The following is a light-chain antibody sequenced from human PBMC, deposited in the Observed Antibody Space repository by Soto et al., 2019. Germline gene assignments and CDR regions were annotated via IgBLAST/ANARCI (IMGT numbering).Light chain of an antibody. V-gene: IGLV2-14*01. J-gene: IGLJ1*01. CDR2: EVS. Sequence: QSALTQPASVSGSPGQSITISCTGTSSDIGDYKYVSWYQQHPGKAPKLMISEVSNRPSGVSSRFSGSKSGYTASLTISGLQAEDEAGYYCSSFSSSTTYVFGTGTKLTVL. CDR3: SSFSSSTTYV. CDR1: SSDIGDYKY.